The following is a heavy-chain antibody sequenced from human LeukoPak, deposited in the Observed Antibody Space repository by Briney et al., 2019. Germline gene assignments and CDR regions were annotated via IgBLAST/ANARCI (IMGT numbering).Heavy chain of an antibody. CDR3: ARSYYYYYMDV. J-gene: IGHJ6*03. CDR2: ISSSGSTI. CDR1: GFTFSSYW. V-gene: IGHV3-48*04. Sequence: GGSLRLSCAASGFTFSSYWMTWVRQAPGKGLEWVSYISSSGSTIYYADSVKGRFTISRGNAKNSLYLQMNSLRAEDTAVYYCARSYYYYYMDVWGKGTTVTISS.